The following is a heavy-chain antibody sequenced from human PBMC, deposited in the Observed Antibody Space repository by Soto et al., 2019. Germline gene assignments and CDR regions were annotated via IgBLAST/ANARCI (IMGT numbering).Heavy chain of an antibody. V-gene: IGHV3-23*01. J-gene: IGHJ5*02. CDR3: AKEVEYYGFGAGFDP. CDR1: GFTFSSYA. CDR2: ISGSGGST. Sequence: GGSLRLSCAASGFTFSSYAMSWVRQAPGKGLEWVSAISGSGGSTYYADSVKGRFTISRDNSKNALYLQMNSLRDEDTDVYYCAKEVEYYGFGAGFDPWGQGTLGTVSS. D-gene: IGHD3-10*01.